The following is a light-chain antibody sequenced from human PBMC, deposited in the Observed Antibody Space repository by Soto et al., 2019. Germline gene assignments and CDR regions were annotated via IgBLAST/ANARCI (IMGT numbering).Light chain of an antibody. CDR2: KAS. Sequence: DTQMTQSPSALSASVGDRVTITCRASQIIDNWLAWYQQKAVKAPKLLIYKASNLYSGVPSRFSGSGYGTEFTLTISNLQSGDSATYYCQEYNSHFGGGTKVEIK. CDR3: QEYNSH. CDR1: QIIDNW. J-gene: IGKJ4*01. V-gene: IGKV1-5*03.